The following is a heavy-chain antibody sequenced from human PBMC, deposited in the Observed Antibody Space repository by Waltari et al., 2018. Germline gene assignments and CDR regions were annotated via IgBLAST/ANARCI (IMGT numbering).Heavy chain of an antibody. Sequence: QLQLQESGPGLVKPSETLSLPCTVSGGSISSSSYYWGWIRQPPGKGLEWIGSIYYSGSTYYNPSLKSRVTISVDTSKNQFSLKLSSVTAADTAVYYCARIDYDYIWGSYLVAYWGQGTLVTVSS. D-gene: IGHD3-16*01. CDR2: IYYSGST. J-gene: IGHJ4*02. CDR1: GGSISSSSYY. CDR3: ARIDYDYIWGSYLVAY. V-gene: IGHV4-39*07.